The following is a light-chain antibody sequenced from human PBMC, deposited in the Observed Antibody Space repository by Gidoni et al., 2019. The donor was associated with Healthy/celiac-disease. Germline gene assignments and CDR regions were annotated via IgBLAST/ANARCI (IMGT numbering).Light chain of an antibody. CDR2: GNS. CDR1: SSNIGAGYA. Sequence: QSVLTQPPSVSWAPGPPVTISCTGRSSNIGAGYAVHWYQQLPGTAPKLLIYGNSNRPSGVPDRFSGSKSGTSASLAITGLQSEDEADYYCQSYDSSLSGSKVFGGGTKLTVL. J-gene: IGLJ3*02. V-gene: IGLV1-40*01. CDR3: QSYDSSLSGSKV.